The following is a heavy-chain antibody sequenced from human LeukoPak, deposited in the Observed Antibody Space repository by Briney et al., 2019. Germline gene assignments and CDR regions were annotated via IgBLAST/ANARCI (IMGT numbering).Heavy chain of an antibody. D-gene: IGHD7-27*01. CDR3: ARDYRTGFDY. J-gene: IGHJ4*02. CDR2: ISTYNGNT. CDR1: GYTFTSYG. V-gene: IGHV1-18*01. Sequence: GASVKVSCKASGYTFTSYGISWVRQAPGQGLEWLGWISTYNGNTHYAQKLQSRVTMTTDTSTTTAYMELRSLRSDDTAVYYCARDYRTGFDYWGQGTLVTVSS.